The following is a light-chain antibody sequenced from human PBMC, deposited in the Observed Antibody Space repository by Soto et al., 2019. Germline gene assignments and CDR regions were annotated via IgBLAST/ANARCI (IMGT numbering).Light chain of an antibody. J-gene: IGLJ3*02. V-gene: IGLV3-21*02. Sequence: SYELTQPPSVSVAAGQTARITCWGSNIGRKNVHWYQQKPGQAPVLAVFDDSDRPSGIPERFSGSNSGDTATLTISRVEAGDEADYYCQVWDSDTFLWVFGGGTKVTVL. CDR2: DDS. CDR3: QVWDSDTFLWV. CDR1: NIGRKN.